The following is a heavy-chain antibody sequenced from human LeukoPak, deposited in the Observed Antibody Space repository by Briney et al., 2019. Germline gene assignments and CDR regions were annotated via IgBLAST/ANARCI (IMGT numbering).Heavy chain of an antibody. J-gene: IGHJ4*02. CDR3: ARDLLEVGATYY. CDR2: INPSGGST. CDR1: GYTFTSYY. D-gene: IGHD1-26*01. V-gene: IGHV1-46*01. Sequence: ASVKVSCEASGYTFTSYYMHWVRQAPGQGLEWMGIINPSGGSTSYAQKFQGRVTMTTDTSTSTAYMELRSLRSDDTAVYYCARDLLEVGATYYWGQGTLVTVSS.